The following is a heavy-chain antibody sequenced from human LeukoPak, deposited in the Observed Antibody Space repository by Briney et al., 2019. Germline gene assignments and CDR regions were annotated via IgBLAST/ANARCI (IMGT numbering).Heavy chain of an antibody. J-gene: IGHJ4*02. V-gene: IGHV4-39*07. CDR3: ALYWWTAYYFDY. CDR1: GGSISSSSYY. D-gene: IGHD2-15*01. Sequence: SETLSLTCTVSGGSISSSSYYWGWLRQPPGKGLEWIGSIYYSGSTYYNPSLKSRVTISVDTSKNQFSLKLSSVTAADTAVYYCALYWWTAYYFDYWGQGTLVTVSS. CDR2: IYYSGST.